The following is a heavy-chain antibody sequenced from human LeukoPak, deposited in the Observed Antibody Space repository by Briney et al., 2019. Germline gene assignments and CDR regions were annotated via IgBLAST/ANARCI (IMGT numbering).Heavy chain of an antibody. J-gene: IGHJ4*02. CDR3: ARGGRMVRGSGVDY. CDR2: INHSGST. CDR1: GGSLSGFF. V-gene: IGHV4-34*01. D-gene: IGHD3-10*01. Sequence: SETLSLTCAVYGGSLSGFFWGWVRQPPGEGLGGIGEINHSGSTNYNPSLKSRVTISVDTSKNQFSLKLSSVTAADTAVYYCARGGRMVRGSGVDYWGQGTLVTVSS.